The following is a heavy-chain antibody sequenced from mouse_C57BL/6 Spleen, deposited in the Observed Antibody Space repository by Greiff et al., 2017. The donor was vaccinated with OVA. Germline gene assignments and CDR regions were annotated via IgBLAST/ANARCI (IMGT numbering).Heavy chain of an antibody. V-gene: IGHV1-55*01. D-gene: IGHD1-1*01. CDR1: GYTFTSYW. CDR3: AKSQFITTVGFAY. J-gene: IGHJ3*01. CDR2: IYPGSGST. Sequence: QVQLQQPGAELVKPGASVKMSCKASGYTFTSYWITWVKQRPGQGLEWIGDIYPGSGSTNYNEKFKSKATLTVDTSSSTDYMQISSLTSEDSAVYYCAKSQFITTVGFAYWGQGTLVTVSA.